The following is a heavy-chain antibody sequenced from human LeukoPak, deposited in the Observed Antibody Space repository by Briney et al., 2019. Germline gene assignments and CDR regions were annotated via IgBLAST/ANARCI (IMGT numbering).Heavy chain of an antibody. J-gene: IGHJ3*02. D-gene: IGHD3-22*01. CDR1: GGSFSGYY. CDR3: ASRDYYDSSEPDAFDI. Sequence: SETLSLTCAVYGGSFSGYYWSWIRQPPGKGLEWIGEINHSGSTYYNPSLKSRVTISVDTSKNQFSLKLSSVTAADTAVYYCASRDYYDSSEPDAFDIWGQGTMVTVSS. CDR2: INHSGST. V-gene: IGHV4-34*01.